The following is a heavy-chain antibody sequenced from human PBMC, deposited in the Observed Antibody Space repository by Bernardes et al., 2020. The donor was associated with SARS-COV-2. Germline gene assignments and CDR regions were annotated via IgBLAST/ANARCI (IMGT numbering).Heavy chain of an antibody. D-gene: IGHD2-15*01. CDR2: INGDGSST. CDR3: AKGHIGCPALDV. J-gene: IGHJ6*02. V-gene: IGHV3-74*01. CDR1: GFTFSTYW. Sequence: GGSLRLSCAASGFTFSTYWMHWVRQGPGKGLVWVARINGDGSSTNYADSVTGRFTISRDNAKNTLYLHMSSLRAEDTAVYFCAKGHIGCPALDVWGQGTTVTVSS.